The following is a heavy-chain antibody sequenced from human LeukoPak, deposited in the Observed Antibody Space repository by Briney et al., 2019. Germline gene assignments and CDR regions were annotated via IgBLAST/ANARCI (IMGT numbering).Heavy chain of an antibody. CDR1: GYTFTGHY. D-gene: IGHD1-26*01. V-gene: IGHV1-2*06. J-gene: IGHJ3*02. CDR3: ASKGYTVGATLSGAFDI. Sequence: GASVKVSCKASGYTFTGHYIHWVRQAPGQGLEWMGRINPNSGGTNYAQKFQGRVTMTRDTSISTAYMELSRLRSDDTAVYYCASKGYTVGATLSGAFDIWGQGTMVTVSS. CDR2: INPNSGGT.